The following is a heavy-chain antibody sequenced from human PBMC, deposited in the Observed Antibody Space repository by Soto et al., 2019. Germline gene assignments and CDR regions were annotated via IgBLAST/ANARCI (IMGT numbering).Heavy chain of an antibody. Sequence: PSETLSLTCTVSGGSISSYYWSWIRQPPGKGLEWIGYIYYSGSTNYNPSLKSRVTISVDTSKNQFSLKLSSVTAADTAVYYCARVDEDATRIFDYWGQGTLVTVSS. CDR1: GGSISSYY. CDR2: IYYSGST. V-gene: IGHV4-59*01. CDR3: ARVDEDATRIFDY. J-gene: IGHJ4*02. D-gene: IGHD2-15*01.